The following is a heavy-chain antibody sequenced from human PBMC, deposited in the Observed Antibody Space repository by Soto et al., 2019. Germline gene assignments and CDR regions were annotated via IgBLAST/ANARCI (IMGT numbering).Heavy chain of an antibody. CDR1: GFTFSSYG. Sequence: GGSLRLSCAASGFTFSSYGMHWVRQAPGKGLEWVAVIWDDGSNKYYADSVKGRFTISRDNSKNTLYLQMNSLRAEDTAVYYCARAVSIKYYFDYWGQGTLVTVSS. J-gene: IGHJ4*02. CDR2: IWDDGSNK. V-gene: IGHV3-33*01. CDR3: ARAVSIKYYFDY.